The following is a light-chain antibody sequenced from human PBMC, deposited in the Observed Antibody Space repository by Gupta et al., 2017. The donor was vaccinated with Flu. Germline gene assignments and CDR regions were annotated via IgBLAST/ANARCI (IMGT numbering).Light chain of an antibody. CDR3: QQLNSWVLT. CDR1: QGITNY. Sequence: DIQLTQSPPFLSASVGDRVIITCRASQGITNYLAWYQQKPGKAPKLLIYAASTLQSGVPSRFSGGGSGTEFTLTISSLQPEDFATYYCQQLNSWVLTFGPGTKVDIK. CDR2: AAS. V-gene: IGKV1-9*01. J-gene: IGKJ3*01.